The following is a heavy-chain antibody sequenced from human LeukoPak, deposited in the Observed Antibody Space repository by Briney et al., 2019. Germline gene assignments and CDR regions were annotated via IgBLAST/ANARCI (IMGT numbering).Heavy chain of an antibody. CDR1: GFTFSSYA. V-gene: IGHV3-23*01. CDR3: ANIEAVYDDYGSMDV. D-gene: IGHD4-17*01. Sequence: GGSLRLSCAASGFTFSSYAMSWVRQAPGKGLEWVSAISGSGGSTYYADSVKGRFTISRDNSKNTLYLQMNSLRAEDTAVYYCANIEAVYDDYGSMDVWGKGTTVTVSS. CDR2: ISGSGGST. J-gene: IGHJ6*03.